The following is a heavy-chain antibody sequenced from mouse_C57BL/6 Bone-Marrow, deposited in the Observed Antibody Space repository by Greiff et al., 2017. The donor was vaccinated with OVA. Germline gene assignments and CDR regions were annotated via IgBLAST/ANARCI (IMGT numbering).Heavy chain of an antibody. CDR1: GYTFTDYY. J-gene: IGHJ4*01. D-gene: IGHD1-1*01. CDR2: INPNNGGT. V-gene: IGHV1-26*01. Sequence: VQLQQSGPELVKPGASVKISCKASGYTFTDYYMNWVKQSHGKSLEWIGDINPNNGGTSYNQKFKGKATLTVDKSSSTAYMELRSLTSEDSAVYYCASGYYGSSYHFWYAMDYWGQGTSVTVSS. CDR3: ASGYYGSSYHFWYAMDY.